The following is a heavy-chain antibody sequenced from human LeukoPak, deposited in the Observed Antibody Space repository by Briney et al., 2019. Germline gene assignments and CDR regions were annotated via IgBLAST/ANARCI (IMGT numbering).Heavy chain of an antibody. D-gene: IGHD3-10*01. CDR3: AKAQNRGVIKDAFDI. CDR2: ISGSGGGT. Sequence: GGSLRLSCAASGFTFSSYAMSWVRQAPGKGLEWVSAISGSGGGTYYADSVKGRFTISRDNSKNTLYLQMNSLRAEDTAVYYCAKAQNRGVIKDAFDIWGQGTMVTVSS. J-gene: IGHJ3*02. CDR1: GFTFSSYA. V-gene: IGHV3-23*01.